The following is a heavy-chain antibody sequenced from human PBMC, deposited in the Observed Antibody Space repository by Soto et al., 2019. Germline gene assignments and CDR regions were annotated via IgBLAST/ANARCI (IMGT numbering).Heavy chain of an antibody. Sequence: PSETLSLTCAVYGGSFSGYYWTWIRQPPGTGLEWIGEINHSGSTNYNPSLKSRVTISVDTSKNQFSLRLSSVTPADTAVYYCARVLDSGSPRSGMDVWGQGTTVTSP. D-gene: IGHD1-26*01. CDR1: GGSFSGYY. CDR3: ARVLDSGSPRSGMDV. V-gene: IGHV4-34*01. J-gene: IGHJ6*02. CDR2: INHSGST.